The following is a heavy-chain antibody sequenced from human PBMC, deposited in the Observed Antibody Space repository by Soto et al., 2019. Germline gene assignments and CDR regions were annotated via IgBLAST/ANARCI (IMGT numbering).Heavy chain of an antibody. Sequence: QVQLVESGGGVVQPGRSLRLSCAASGFTFSSYGMHWVRQAPGKGLDWVAVIWYDGSNKYYADSVKGRFTISRDNSKNKLYRQINSLGGEDTAVYYCARDRQPLVLYGMDVWGQGTTVTVSS. J-gene: IGHJ6*02. CDR1: GFTFSSYG. CDR3: ARDRQPLVLYGMDV. V-gene: IGHV3-33*01. CDR2: IWYDGSNK. D-gene: IGHD6-13*01.